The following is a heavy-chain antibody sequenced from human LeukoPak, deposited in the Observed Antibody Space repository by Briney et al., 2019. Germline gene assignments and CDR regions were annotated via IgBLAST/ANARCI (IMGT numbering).Heavy chain of an antibody. CDR1: GFTFSSYA. CDR2: ISGSGGST. J-gene: IGHJ4*02. D-gene: IGHD2-2*01. V-gene: IGHV3-23*01. CDR3: AKDRRYCRSTSCSPYYFDY. Sequence: GGSLRLSCAASGFTFSSYAMSWVRQAPGKGLEWVSAISGSGGSTYYADSVKGRFTISRDNSKNTLYLQMNSLRAEDTAVYYCAKDRRYCRSTSCSPYYFDYWGQGTLVTVSS.